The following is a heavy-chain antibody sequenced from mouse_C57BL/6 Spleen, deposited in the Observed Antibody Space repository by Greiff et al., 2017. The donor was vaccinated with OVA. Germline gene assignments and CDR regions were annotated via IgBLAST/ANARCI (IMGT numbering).Heavy chain of an antibody. CDR1: GYTFTSYW. CDR2: IDPSDSYT. D-gene: IGHD1-1*01. CDR3: ARGTTVESPYWYFDV. Sequence: QVQLQQPGAELVKPGASVKLSCKASGYTFTSYWMQWVKQRPGKGLEWIGEIDPSDSYTNYNQKFKGKATLTVDTSSSTAYMQLSSLTSEDSAVYYCARGTTVESPYWYFDVWGTGTTVTVSS. V-gene: IGHV1-50*01. J-gene: IGHJ1*03.